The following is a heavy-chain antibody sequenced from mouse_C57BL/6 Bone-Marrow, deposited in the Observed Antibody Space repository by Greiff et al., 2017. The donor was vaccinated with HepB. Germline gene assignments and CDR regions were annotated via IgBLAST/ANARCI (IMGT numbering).Heavy chain of an antibody. Sequence: VKLQESGPGLVQPSQSLSITCTVSGFSLTSYGVHWVRQSPGKGLEWLGVIWSGGSTDYNAAFISRLSISKDNSKSQVFFKMNSLQADDTAIYYCASYYYGSSHWYFDVWGTGTTVTVSS. D-gene: IGHD1-1*01. J-gene: IGHJ1*03. CDR1: GFSLTSYG. CDR3: ASYYYGSSHWYFDV. CDR2: IWSGGST. V-gene: IGHV2-2*01.